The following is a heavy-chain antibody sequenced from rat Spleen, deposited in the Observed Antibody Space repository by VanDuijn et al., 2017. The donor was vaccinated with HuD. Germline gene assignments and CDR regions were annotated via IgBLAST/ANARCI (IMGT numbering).Heavy chain of an antibody. CDR1: GFSLTSYH. Sequence: QVQLKESGPGLVQPSQTLSLTCTVSGFSLTSYHVRWVRQPPGNGLQWMGVIWSNGGTDYNSAIKSRLNISRDTSRRQVFLKMNSLQTEDIATYYCARGLPGSVGDVMDAWGQGASVTVSS. V-gene: IGHV2-30*01. CDR2: IWSNGGT. J-gene: IGHJ4*01. CDR3: ARGLPGSVGDVMDA. D-gene: IGHD1-4*01.